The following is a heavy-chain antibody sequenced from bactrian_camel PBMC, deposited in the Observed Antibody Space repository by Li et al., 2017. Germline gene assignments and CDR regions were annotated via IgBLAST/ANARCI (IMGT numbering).Heavy chain of an antibody. CDR1: GYTYSTYL. J-gene: IGHJ7*01. Sequence: HVQLVESGGGSVQAGGSLRLSCAASGYTYSTYLMGWFRQAPGKEREGVAAIYTGVGTTYYTDSVKGRFTISQDAASNTLYLQMDALKPEDSAMYYCASTQWRPTSCGPWYDYGMDYWGEGTQVTVS. D-gene: IGHD6*01. CDR2: IYTGVGTT. V-gene: IGHV3S1*01.